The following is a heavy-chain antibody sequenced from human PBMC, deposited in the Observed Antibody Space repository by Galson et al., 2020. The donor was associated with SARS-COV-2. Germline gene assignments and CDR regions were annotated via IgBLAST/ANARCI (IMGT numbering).Heavy chain of an antibody. CDR2: ISHSGGT. CDR1: GTSISSGSYS. J-gene: IGHJ3*02. V-gene: IGHV4-30-2*01. D-gene: IGHD4-17*01. Sequence: SETLSLTCAVSGTSISSGSYSWNWIRQPPGKGLEWIGYISHSGGTYYNPSLKSRVTISGDRSKNQFSLRLSSVTAADTAGYYCARLHYGEYAPEAFYSWGPGTRVTVAS. CDR3: ARLHYGEYAPEAFYS.